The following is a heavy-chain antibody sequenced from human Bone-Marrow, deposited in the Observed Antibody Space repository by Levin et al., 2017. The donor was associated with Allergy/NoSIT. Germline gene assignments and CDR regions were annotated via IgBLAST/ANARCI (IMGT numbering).Heavy chain of an antibody. D-gene: IGHD2-8*01. CDR3: AKKYAPRDSEVMPGVRPGDYFDY. Sequence: GESLKISCAASGFTFSSYAMHWVRQAPGKGLEWVALISSDGSHKYYAESVKGRFTISRDNSKNTVYVQMNNLRTDDTAVYYCAKKYAPRDSEVMPGVRPGDYFDYWGQGTLVTVSS. V-gene: IGHV3-30*18. CDR2: ISSDGSHK. CDR1: GFTFSSYA. J-gene: IGHJ4*02.